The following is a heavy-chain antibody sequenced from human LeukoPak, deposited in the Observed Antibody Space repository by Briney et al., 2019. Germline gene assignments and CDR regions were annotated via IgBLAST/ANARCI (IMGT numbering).Heavy chain of an antibody. V-gene: IGHV4-59*08. J-gene: IGHJ3*02. CDR3: ARRIYGDAFDI. D-gene: IGHD4-17*01. CDR1: GGSISSYY. Sequence: SETLSLTCTVSGGSISSYYWSWIRQPPGKGLEWIGYVYYSGSTNYNPSLKSRVTISVDTSKNQFSLKLSSVTAADTAVYYCARRIYGDAFDIWGQGTMVTVSS. CDR2: VYYSGST.